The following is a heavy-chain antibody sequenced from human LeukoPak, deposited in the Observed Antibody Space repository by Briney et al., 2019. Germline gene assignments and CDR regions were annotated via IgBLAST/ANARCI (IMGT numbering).Heavy chain of an antibody. CDR1: GFMFSSYA. CDR3: AKGLDDFWSGYYNY. D-gene: IGHD3-3*01. J-gene: IGHJ4*02. V-gene: IGHV3-23*01. CDR2: ISGSGGST. Sequence: GGSLRLSCAASGFMFSSYAMSWVRQAPGKGLEWVSAISGSGGSTYYADSVKGRFTISRDNSKNTLYLQMNSLRAEDTAVYYCAKGLDDFWSGYYNYWGQGTLVTVSS.